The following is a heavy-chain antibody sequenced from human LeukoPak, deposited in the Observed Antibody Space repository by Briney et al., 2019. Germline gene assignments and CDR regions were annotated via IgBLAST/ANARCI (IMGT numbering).Heavy chain of an antibody. J-gene: IGHJ4*02. CDR1: GYTFTGYY. CDR2: INTISGST. D-gene: IGHD1-26*01. V-gene: IGHV1-2*02. Sequence: ASVKVSCKSSGYTFTGYYIHWVRQAPGQGLEWMGGINTISGSTNYAQKFQDRVTMTRATSISKAYMELSRLRSDDTAIYYCARDREHYFDYWGQGTLVTVSS. CDR3: ARDREHYFDY.